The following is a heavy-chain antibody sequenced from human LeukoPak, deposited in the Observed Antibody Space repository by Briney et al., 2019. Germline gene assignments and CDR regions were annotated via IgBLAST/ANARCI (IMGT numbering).Heavy chain of an antibody. Sequence: SESLSLTCTVSGGSISSSSYYWGWIRQPPGKGLEWIGTIYYSGSTYYNPSLKSRVTISVDTSKNQFSLKLSSVTAADTAVYYCARVVPMYSSDWYDDYWGQGTLVTVSS. J-gene: IGHJ4*02. D-gene: IGHD6-19*01. CDR1: GGSISSSSYY. CDR2: IYYSGST. CDR3: ARVVPMYSSDWYDDY. V-gene: IGHV4-39*01.